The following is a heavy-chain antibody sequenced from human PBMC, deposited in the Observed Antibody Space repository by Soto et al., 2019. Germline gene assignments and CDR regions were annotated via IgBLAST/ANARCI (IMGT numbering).Heavy chain of an antibody. CDR2: ISANNGNT. V-gene: IGHV1-18*01. Sequence: QVQLVQSGAEVKKPGASVKVSCKASGYTFTSYGISWVRQAPGQGLEWMGWISANNGNTNYAQKLQGRVTMTTDRSKSTANMELRSRRSDDTAVYYCAGDRGSYELDYWGQGTLITVSS. CDR3: AGDRGSYELDY. J-gene: IGHJ4*02. CDR1: GYTFTSYG. D-gene: IGHD1-26*01.